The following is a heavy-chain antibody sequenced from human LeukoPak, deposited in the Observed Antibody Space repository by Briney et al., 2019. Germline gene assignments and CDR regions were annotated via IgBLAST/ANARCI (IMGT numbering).Heavy chain of an antibody. D-gene: IGHD3-10*01. Sequence: PWASVKVSCTASGGTFSSYAISWVRQAPGQGLEWMGGIIPIFGTANYAQKFQGRVTITADKSTSTAYMELSSLRSEDTAVYYCARGATEYGSGYYYYYMDVWGKGTTVTVSS. CDR3: ARGATEYGSGYYYYYMDV. CDR1: GGTFSSYA. V-gene: IGHV1-69*06. CDR2: IIPIFGTA. J-gene: IGHJ6*03.